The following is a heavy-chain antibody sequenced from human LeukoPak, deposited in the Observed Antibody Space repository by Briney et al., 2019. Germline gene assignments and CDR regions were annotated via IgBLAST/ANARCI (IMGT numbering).Heavy chain of an antibody. CDR2: ITNTPNNYAS. V-gene: IGHV3-72*01. CDR1: GFTFIDHY. CDR3: ARDTATALDY. J-gene: IGHJ4*02. Sequence: PGGSLRLSCAASGFTFIDHYMDWVRQAPGKGLAWVARITNTPNNYASQYAASVRGRFTISRDESKSSLFLQMNSLKTEDTAIYYCARDTATALDYWGQGTLVTVSS. D-gene: IGHD6-13*01.